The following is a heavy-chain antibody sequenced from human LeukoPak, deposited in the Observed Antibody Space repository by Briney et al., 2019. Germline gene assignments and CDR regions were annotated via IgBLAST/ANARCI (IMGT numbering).Heavy chain of an antibody. D-gene: IGHD4/OR15-4a*01. CDR2: IYSDNT. CDR1: GFTVSSNS. V-gene: IGHV3-53*01. CDR3: ARRAGAYSHPYDY. J-gene: IGHJ4*02. Sequence: GGPLRLSCTVSGFTVSSNSMSWVRQAPGKGLEWVSFIYSDNTHYSDSVKGRFTISRDNSKNTLYLQMNSLRAEDTAVYYCARRAGAYSHPYDYWGQGTLVTVSS.